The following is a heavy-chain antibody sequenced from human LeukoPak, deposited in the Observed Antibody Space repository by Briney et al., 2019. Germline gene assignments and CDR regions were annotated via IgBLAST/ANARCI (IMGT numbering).Heavy chain of an antibody. V-gene: IGHV3-21*01. Sequence: GGSLRLSCAASGFTFSTYRMSWVRQAPGKRLEWVSSISSGSHYIYYADSVKGRFTISRDNAKNSLYLQMNSLRAEDTAVYYCARVLAVAGTERLFDFWGQGTLVTVSS. D-gene: IGHD6-19*01. CDR2: ISSGSHYI. CDR1: GFTFSTYR. CDR3: ARVLAVAGTERLFDF. J-gene: IGHJ4*02.